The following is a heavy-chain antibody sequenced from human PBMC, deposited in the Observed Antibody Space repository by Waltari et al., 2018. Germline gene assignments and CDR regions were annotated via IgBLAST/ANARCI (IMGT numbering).Heavy chain of an antibody. V-gene: IGHV4-34*01. CDR3: ARGVPANGGYYYMDV. Sequence: QVQVQQWGAGLLKPSETLSLTCAVYGGSFSGYYWSWIRQPPGKGLEWIGEINHSGSTNCNPSLKSRVTLSVDTSKNQFSLKLSSVTAADTAVYYCARGVPANGGYYYMDVWGKGTTVTVSS. CDR2: INHSGST. D-gene: IGHD2-2*01. CDR1: GGSFSGYY. J-gene: IGHJ6*03.